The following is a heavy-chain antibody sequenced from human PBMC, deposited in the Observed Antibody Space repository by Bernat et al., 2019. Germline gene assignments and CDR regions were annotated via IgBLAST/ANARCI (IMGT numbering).Heavy chain of an antibody. V-gene: IGHV3-64*01. Sequence: EVQLVESGGGLVQPGGSLRLSCAASGFTFTNYAMPWVRQAPGKGLEFVSVISSFGSSISYANSVKGRFTISRDNSKNSLYLQMGSLGAEDMAVYFCARGGLVVLAPADYWGQGTLVTVSS. CDR3: ARGGLVVLAPADY. CDR2: ISSFGSSI. CDR1: GFTFTNYA. D-gene: IGHD2-15*01. J-gene: IGHJ4*02.